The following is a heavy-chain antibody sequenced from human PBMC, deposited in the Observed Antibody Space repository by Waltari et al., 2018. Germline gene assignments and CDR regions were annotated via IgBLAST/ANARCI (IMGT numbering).Heavy chain of an antibody. CDR1: GFTFGDYA. D-gene: IGHD3-22*01. V-gene: IGHV3-49*04. J-gene: IGHJ4*02. Sequence: EVQLVESGGGLVQPGRSLRLSCTASGFTFGDYAMSGVRQAPGKGLEWVGFIRSKAYGGTTEYAASVKGRFTISRDDSKSIAYLQMNSLKTEDTAVYYCTRDSNYDSSGRRLDYWGQGTLVTVSS. CDR2: IRSKAYGGTT. CDR3: TRDSNYDSSGRRLDY.